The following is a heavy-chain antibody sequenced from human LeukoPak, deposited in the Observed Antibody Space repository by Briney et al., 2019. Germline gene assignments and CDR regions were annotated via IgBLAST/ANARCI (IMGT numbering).Heavy chain of an antibody. D-gene: IGHD2-8*01. CDR3: ASKPKGYCTNGVCYSVFDY. CDR2: IYYSGST. CDR1: GGSISSSSYY. Sequence: SETLSLTCTVSGGSISSSSYYWGWIRQPPGKGLEWVGSIYYSGSTYHNPSLKSRITISVDTSKNQFSLKLSSVTAADTAVYYCASKPKGYCTNGVCYSVFDYWGQGTLVTVSS. J-gene: IGHJ4*02. V-gene: IGHV4-39*01.